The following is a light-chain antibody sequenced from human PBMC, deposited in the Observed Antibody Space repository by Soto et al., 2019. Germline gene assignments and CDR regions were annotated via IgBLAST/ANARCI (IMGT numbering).Light chain of an antibody. CDR3: QQYARSPPFT. J-gene: IGKJ2*01. CDR2: GAS. V-gene: IGKV3-20*01. CDR1: QSVSSTY. Sequence: EIVLTQSPGTLSLSPGERATLSCRASQSVSSTYIAWYQQNPGQAPRLLIYGASSRATGIPDRFSGSGSGTDITVTISRLEPEDFAVHFCQQYARSPPFTFGQGTKVEIK.